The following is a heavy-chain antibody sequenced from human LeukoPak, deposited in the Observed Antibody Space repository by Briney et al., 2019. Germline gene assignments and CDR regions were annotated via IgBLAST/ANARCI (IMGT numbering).Heavy chain of an antibody. CDR3: AKNVLRFLEWLPDAFDI. D-gene: IGHD3-3*01. J-gene: IGHJ3*02. CDR2: ISSSGSTI. V-gene: IGHV3-11*01. CDR1: GFTFSDYY. Sequence: GGSLRLSCAASGFTFSDYYMSWIRQAPGKGLEWVSYISSSGSTIYYADSVKGRFTISRDNSKNTLYLQMNSLRAEDTAVYYCAKNVLRFLEWLPDAFDIWGQGTMVTVSS.